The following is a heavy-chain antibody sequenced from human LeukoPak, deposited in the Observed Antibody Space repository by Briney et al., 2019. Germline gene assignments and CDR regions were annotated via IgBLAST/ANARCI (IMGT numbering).Heavy chain of an antibody. Sequence: ASVKVSCKASGYTFTGYYMHWVRQAPGQGLEWMGWMNPNSGGTNYAQKFQGWVTMTRDTSISTAYMELSRLRSDDTAVYYCARSRMVRGVIHFDYWGQGTLVTVSS. CDR1: GYTFTGYY. V-gene: IGHV1-2*04. J-gene: IGHJ4*02. CDR2: MNPNSGGT. CDR3: ARSRMVRGVIHFDY. D-gene: IGHD3-10*01.